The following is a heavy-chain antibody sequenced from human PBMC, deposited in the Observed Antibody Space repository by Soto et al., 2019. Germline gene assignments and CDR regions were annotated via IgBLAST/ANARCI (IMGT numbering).Heavy chain of an antibody. D-gene: IGHD6-19*01. Sequence: QITLKESGPTLVKPTQPLTLTCTFSGFSLSTSGVGVGWIRQPPGKALEWLALIYWNDDKRYSPSLKSRLTITKDTSKNQVVLTMTNMDPVDTATYYCAHRRGPIAVAGTFDYWGQGTLVTVSS. V-gene: IGHV2-5*01. CDR1: GFSLSTSGVG. CDR2: IYWNDDK. CDR3: AHRRGPIAVAGTFDY. J-gene: IGHJ4*02.